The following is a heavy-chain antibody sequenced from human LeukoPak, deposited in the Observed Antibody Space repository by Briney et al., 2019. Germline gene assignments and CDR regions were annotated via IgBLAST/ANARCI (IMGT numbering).Heavy chain of an antibody. Sequence: PGGSLRLSCAASGFTFSSYEMNWVRQAPGKGLEWVSYISSGGSTIYYADSVKGRFTISRDNAKNSLYLQMNSLRAEDTAVYYCANSPFWSGYSPRDYWGQGTLVTVSS. CDR3: ANSPFWSGYSPRDY. V-gene: IGHV3-48*03. CDR2: ISSGGSTI. D-gene: IGHD3-3*01. CDR1: GFTFSSYE. J-gene: IGHJ4*02.